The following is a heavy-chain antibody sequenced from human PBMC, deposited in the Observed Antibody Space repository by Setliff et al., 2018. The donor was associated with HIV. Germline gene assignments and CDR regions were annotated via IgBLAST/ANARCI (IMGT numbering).Heavy chain of an antibody. Sequence: GGSLRLSCEASGFIFSNAWMSWVRQTPGKGLEWVGRVKSKTDGGTTDYAAPVKGRFIISRDDSKNTLYLQMNSLKTEDTAVYYCALGILTGYLYYSDYWGQGCLVTVSS. D-gene: IGHD3-9*01. J-gene: IGHJ4*02. V-gene: IGHV3-15*01. CDR3: ALGILTGYLYYSDY. CDR1: GFIFSNAW. CDR2: VKSKTDGGTT.